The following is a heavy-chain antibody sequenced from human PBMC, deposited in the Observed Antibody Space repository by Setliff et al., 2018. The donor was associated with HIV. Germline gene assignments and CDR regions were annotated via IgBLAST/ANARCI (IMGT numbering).Heavy chain of an antibody. Sequence: PSETLSLTCSVSGGPITSNTYFWDWIRQAPGKGLEWIGSIYHSGNTYYNPSLKSRVSISVDTSKRQFFLKLTSVTDGDSALYYCARRRGQKATGWYYFDFWGQGALVTVSS. CDR1: GGPITSNTYF. CDR2: IYHSGNT. CDR3: ARRRGQKATGWYYFDF. J-gene: IGHJ4*02. D-gene: IGHD6-19*01. V-gene: IGHV4-39*01.